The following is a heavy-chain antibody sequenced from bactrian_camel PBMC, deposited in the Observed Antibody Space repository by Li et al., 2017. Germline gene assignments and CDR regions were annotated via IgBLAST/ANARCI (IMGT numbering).Heavy chain of an antibody. CDR3: ATLGFTVAGTVVDY. D-gene: IGHD6*01. CDR1: GFTFSNYY. Sequence: QLVESGGGLVQPGGSLRLSCAASGFTFSNYYMSWVRQTPGKGLEWLSSIATDGSNAYDADSLKGRFTISRDNAKNTLSLQMNKVRTEDTAVYYCATLGFTVAGTVVDYWGQGTQVTVS. J-gene: IGHJ4*01. CDR2: IATDGSNA. V-gene: IGHV3-2*01.